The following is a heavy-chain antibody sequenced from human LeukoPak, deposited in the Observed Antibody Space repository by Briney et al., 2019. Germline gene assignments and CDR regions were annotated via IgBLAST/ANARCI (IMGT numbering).Heavy chain of an antibody. Sequence: SSETLSLTCTVSGGSISSYYWSWIRQPPGKGLEWIGYIYYSGSTNYNPSLKSRVTISVDTSKNQFSLKLSSVTAAGTAVYYCARSRYDFWSEQPNYGMDVWGQGTTVTVSS. CDR1: GGSISSYY. D-gene: IGHD3-3*01. CDR2: IYYSGST. J-gene: IGHJ6*02. V-gene: IGHV4-59*01. CDR3: ARSRYDFWSEQPNYGMDV.